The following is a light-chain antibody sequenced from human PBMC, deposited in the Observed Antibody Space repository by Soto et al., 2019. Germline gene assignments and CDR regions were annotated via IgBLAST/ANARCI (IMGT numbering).Light chain of an antibody. Sequence: QSALTQPASVSGSPGQSITIACTGTRSDVGGYNHVSWYQVHPGKAPRLVIYDVSIRPPAVSDRFSGSTSGNTASLTISGLQAEDEADYYCSSYTATRTVVFGGGTQLTVL. CDR3: SSYTATRTVV. CDR2: DVS. J-gene: IGLJ3*02. CDR1: RSDVGGYNH. V-gene: IGLV2-14*03.